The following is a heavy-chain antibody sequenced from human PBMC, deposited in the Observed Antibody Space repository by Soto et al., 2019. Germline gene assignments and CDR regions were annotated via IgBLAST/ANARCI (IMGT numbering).Heavy chain of an antibody. CDR1: GYTFTDFY. Sequence: QVHLVQSGAEVKEPGASMRVSCRASGYTFTDFYIHWVRQAPGQGLEWMGRINPNSGGTSYAQKFQGRVTLTRETSIATAYMDLSSLRSDDTAVYYCARDYDPPHWGQGTLVTVSS. D-gene: IGHD3-22*01. J-gene: IGHJ4*02. CDR2: INPNSGGT. CDR3: ARDYDPPH. V-gene: IGHV1-2*06.